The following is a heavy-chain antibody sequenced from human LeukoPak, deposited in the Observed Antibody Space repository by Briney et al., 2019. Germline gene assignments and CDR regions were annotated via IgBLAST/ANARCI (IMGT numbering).Heavy chain of an antibody. CDR3: AKAHFNYYYDSSGYPKPDLDY. Sequence: GGSLRLSFAASGFTFSSYAMSWVRQAPGKGLEWVSAISGNGDSTYYADSVKGRFTISRDNSKNTLFLQMSSLRADDTAVYYCAKAHFNYYYDSSGYPKPDLDYWGQGTLVTVSS. J-gene: IGHJ4*02. V-gene: IGHV3-23*01. D-gene: IGHD3-22*01. CDR2: ISGNGDST. CDR1: GFTFSSYA.